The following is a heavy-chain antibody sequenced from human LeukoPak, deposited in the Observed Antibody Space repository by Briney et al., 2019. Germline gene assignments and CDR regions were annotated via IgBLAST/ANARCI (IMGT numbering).Heavy chain of an antibody. Sequence: PSETLSLTCSVSSGFISSYYWIWIRQPPGKGLEWIGYIYYSGSTNYNHSLKSRVTISGDTSKNQFSLKLSSVTAADTAVYYCARAYYYDSSGYYSKYWYFDLWGRGTLVTVSS. CDR3: ARAYYYDSSGYYSKYWYFDL. V-gene: IGHV4-59*01. CDR2: IYYSGST. J-gene: IGHJ2*01. CDR1: SGFISSYY. D-gene: IGHD3-22*01.